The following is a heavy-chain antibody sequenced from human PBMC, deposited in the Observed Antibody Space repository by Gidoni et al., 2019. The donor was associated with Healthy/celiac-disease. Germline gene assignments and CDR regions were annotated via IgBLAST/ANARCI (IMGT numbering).Heavy chain of an antibody. D-gene: IGHD3-3*01. CDR2: IKQDGSEK. V-gene: IGHV3-7*01. J-gene: IGHJ4*02. CDR1: GFTFSSYW. CDR3: ARAHYDFWSGYLDY. Sequence: EVQLVESGGGLVQPGGSLRLSCAASGFTFSSYWMSWVRQAPGKGLEWVANIKQDGSEKYYVDSVKGRFTISRDNAKNSLYLQMNSLRAEDTAVYYCARAHYDFWSGYLDYWGQGTLVTVSS.